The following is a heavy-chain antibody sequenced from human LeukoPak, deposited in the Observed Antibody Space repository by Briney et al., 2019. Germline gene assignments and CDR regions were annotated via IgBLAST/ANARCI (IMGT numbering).Heavy chain of an antibody. CDR3: ASLEDYYGSGKFGY. CDR2: IYYSGST. V-gene: IGHV4-31*03. CDR1: GGSISSGGYY. Sequence: PSETLSLTCTVSGGSISSGGYYWSWIRQHPGKGLEWIGYIYYSGSTYYNPSLKSRVTISVDTSKNQFSLKLSSVTATDTAVYYCASLEDYYGSGKFGYWGQGTLVTVSS. J-gene: IGHJ4*02. D-gene: IGHD3-10*01.